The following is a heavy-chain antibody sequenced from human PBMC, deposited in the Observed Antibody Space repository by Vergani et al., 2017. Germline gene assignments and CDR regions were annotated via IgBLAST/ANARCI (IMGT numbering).Heavy chain of an antibody. CDR2: ISYDGRQK. Sequence: QVHLVESGGGVVQPGRPLILSCVVSGFTSSYYGMHWVRQAPGKGLEWVAVISYDGRQKYYADSVKGRFTISRDNSKSTLYLQMNSLRTEDTAVYYCATKSXGTPGCQIGYFREWGQGTLVTVSS. D-gene: IGHD1-1*01. CDR1: GFTSSYYG. J-gene: IGHJ1*01. V-gene: IGHV3-30*03. CDR3: ATKSXGTPGCQIGYFRE.